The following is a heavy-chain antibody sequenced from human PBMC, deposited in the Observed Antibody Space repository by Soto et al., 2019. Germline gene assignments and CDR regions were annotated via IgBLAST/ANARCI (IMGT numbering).Heavy chain of an antibody. J-gene: IGHJ4*02. CDR3: ARGDGYPDY. CDR2: ISYDGSNK. V-gene: IGHV3-30-3*01. Sequence: HPGGSLRLSCAASGFTFSSYAMHWVRQAPGKGLEWVAVISYDGSNKYYADSVKGRFTISRDNSKNTLYLQMNSLRAEDTAVYYCARGDGYPDYWGQGTLVTVSS. D-gene: IGHD3-22*01. CDR1: GFTFSSYA.